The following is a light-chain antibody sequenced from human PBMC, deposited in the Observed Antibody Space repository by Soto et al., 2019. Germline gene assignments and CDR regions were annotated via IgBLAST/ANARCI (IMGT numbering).Light chain of an antibody. CDR1: STDVGSHKL. V-gene: IGLV2-23*01. CDR2: EAY. Sequence: QSVLTQPASVSGSPGQSITISCTGTSTDVGSHKLVSWYQQYPGNAPKLIIFEAYKRPSGVSNRFSGSKSGSTASLTISGLQAEDEADYYCCSYAGSYSYVFGVGTKLTVL. CDR3: CSYAGSYSYV. J-gene: IGLJ1*01.